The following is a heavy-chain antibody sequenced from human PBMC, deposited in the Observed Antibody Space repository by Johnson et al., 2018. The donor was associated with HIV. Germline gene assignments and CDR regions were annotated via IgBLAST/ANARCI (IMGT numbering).Heavy chain of an antibody. V-gene: IGHV3-13*01. D-gene: IGHD6-13*01. CDR3: VKGIDSSSWYAFDI. CDR2: IGTAGDT. Sequence: VQLVESGGGVVQPGRSLRLSCAASGFTFSSYDMHWVRQATGKGLEWVSAIGTAGDTYYPGSVKGRFTISRENAKNSLYLQMNSLRADDTAVYYCVKGIDSSSWYAFDIWGQGTMVTVSS. J-gene: IGHJ3*02. CDR1: GFTFSSYD.